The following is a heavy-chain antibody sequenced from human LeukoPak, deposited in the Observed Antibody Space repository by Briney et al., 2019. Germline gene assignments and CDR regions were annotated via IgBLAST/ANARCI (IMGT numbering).Heavy chain of an antibody. D-gene: IGHD5-18*01. J-gene: IGHJ5*02. CDR2: IYYSGST. V-gene: IGHV4-31*03. CDR1: GGSISSGGYY. Sequence: SQTLSLTCTVSGGSISSGGYYWSRIRQHPGKGLEWIGYIYYSGSTYYNPSLKSRVTISVDTSKNQFSLKLSSVTAADTAVYYCAREGTAMVTSGNWFDPWGQGTLVTVSS. CDR3: AREGTAMVTSGNWFDP.